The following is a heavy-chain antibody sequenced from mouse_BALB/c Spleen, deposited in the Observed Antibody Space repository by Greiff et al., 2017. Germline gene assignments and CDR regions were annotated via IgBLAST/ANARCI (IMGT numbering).Heavy chain of an antibody. D-gene: IGHD1-2*01. J-gene: IGHJ1*01. CDR2: IYPGNVNT. CDR1: GYTFTSYY. CDR3: ARTAVYFDV. V-gene: IGHV1S56*01. Sequence: QVQLQQSGPELVKPGASVRISCKASGYTFTSYYIHWVKQRPGQGLEWIGWIYPGNVNTKYNEKFKGKATLTADKSSSTAYMQLSSLTSEDSAVYFCARTAVYFDVWGAGTTVTVSS.